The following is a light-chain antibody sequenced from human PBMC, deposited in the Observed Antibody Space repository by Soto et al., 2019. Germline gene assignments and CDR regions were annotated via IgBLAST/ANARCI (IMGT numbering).Light chain of an antibody. V-gene: IGKV3-15*01. Sequence: EIVMTQSPVTLSVSPGERAALSCRASQSVSSNFAWYQQRPGQAPRLLIYGASTRATGIPARFSGSGSATDFTLTISSLQSEDFAVYYCQQYNNWPYTFGQGTKLEIK. CDR3: QQYNNWPYT. CDR1: QSVSSN. CDR2: GAS. J-gene: IGKJ2*01.